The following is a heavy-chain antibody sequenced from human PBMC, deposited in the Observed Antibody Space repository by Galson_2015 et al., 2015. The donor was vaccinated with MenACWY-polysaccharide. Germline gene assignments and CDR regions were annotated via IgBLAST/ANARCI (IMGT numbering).Heavy chain of an antibody. CDR3: AKAKYSSGWLGDY. J-gene: IGHJ4*02. CDR1: GLTFSSYA. CDR2: ISGSGGST. Sequence: SLRLSCAVSGLTFSSYAMNWVRQAPGKGLEWVSGISGSGGSTYSADSVKGRFTISRDNSKNTLYLQMNSLRAEDTAVYYCAKAKYSSGWLGDYWGQGTLVTVSS. D-gene: IGHD6-19*01. V-gene: IGHV3-23*01.